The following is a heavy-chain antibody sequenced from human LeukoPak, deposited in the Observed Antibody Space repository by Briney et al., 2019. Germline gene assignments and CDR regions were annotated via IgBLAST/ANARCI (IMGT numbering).Heavy chain of an antibody. J-gene: IGHJ4*02. V-gene: IGHV1-18*01. CDR3: ARDFATWYFDY. Sequence: GASVNVSCKASGYTFSSYHVSWVRQAPGQGLEWMGWINTYDGNTNYAQNFQGRVAMTTDTSTSTAYMELRSLRSDDTAVYYCARDFATWYFDYWGQGTLVTVSS. CDR2: INTYDGNT. D-gene: IGHD2-15*01. CDR1: GYTFSSYH.